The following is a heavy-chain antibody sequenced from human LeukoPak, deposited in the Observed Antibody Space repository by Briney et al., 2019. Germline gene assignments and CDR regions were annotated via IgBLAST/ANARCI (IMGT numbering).Heavy chain of an antibody. V-gene: IGHV3-23*01. CDR3: AKVRIAAAAPFDY. CDR2: ISGSGGST. Sequence: GGSLRLSCAASRFTFSSYAMSWVRQAPGKGLEWVSAISGSGGSTYYADSVKGRFTISRGNSKNTLYLQMNSLRAEDTAVYYCAKVRIAAAAPFDYWGQGTLVTVSS. J-gene: IGHJ4*02. CDR1: RFTFSSYA. D-gene: IGHD6-13*01.